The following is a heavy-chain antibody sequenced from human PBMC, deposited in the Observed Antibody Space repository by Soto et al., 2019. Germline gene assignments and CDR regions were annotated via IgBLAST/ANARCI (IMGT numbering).Heavy chain of an antibody. Sequence: PSETLSHTCAVSGGSISSSNLWSWVRQPPGKGLEWIGEIYHSGSTNYNPSLKSRVTISVDKSKNQFALKLSSVTAADTAVYYCARDIASSKDYYYGMEGWGQGTTVTVSS. D-gene: IGHD6-19*01. CDR2: IYHSGST. J-gene: IGHJ6*02. CDR1: GGSISSSNL. V-gene: IGHV4-4*02. CDR3: ARDIASSKDYYYGMEG.